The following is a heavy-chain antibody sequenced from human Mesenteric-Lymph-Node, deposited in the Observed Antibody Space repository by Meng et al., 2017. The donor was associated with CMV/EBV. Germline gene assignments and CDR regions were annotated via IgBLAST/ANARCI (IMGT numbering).Heavy chain of an antibody. CDR1: GFIFSDYY. Sequence: SGFIFSDYYMSWIRQAPGKGLEWVSYINSSSTYIKYADSLKGRFTISRDNAKNSLYLQMNSLRAEDTAVYYCARGHYDTSGYFSGFEDWGQGTLVTVSS. CDR2: INSSSTYI. J-gene: IGHJ4*02. CDR3: ARGHYDTSGYFSGFED. V-gene: IGHV3-11*06. D-gene: IGHD3-22*01.